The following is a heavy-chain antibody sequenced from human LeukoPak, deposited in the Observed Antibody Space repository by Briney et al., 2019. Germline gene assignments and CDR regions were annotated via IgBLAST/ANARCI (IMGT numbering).Heavy chain of an antibody. CDR2: ISYDGSNK. CDR1: GFTFSDYG. V-gene: IGHV3-30*18. D-gene: IGHD1-26*01. J-gene: IGHJ3*02. CDR3: AKERRSYSGTYTGDDAFDI. Sequence: GRSLRLSCAASGFTFSDYGIHWVRQAPGKGLERVAVISYDGSNKDYVDSVTGRFTISRDNSKNTLYLQMNSLRAEDTAVYYCAKERRSYSGTYTGDDAFDIWGQGTMVTVSS.